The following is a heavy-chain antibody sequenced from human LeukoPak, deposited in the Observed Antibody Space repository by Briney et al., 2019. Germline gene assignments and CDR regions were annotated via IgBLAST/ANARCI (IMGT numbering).Heavy chain of an antibody. CDR3: ARAPRHPDKLSGSYFPVFYYYYMDV. D-gene: IGHD3-10*01. J-gene: IGHJ6*03. CDR1: GYTFTSYG. Sequence: ASVKVSCKASGYTFTSYGISWVRQAPGQGLEWMGWISAYNGNTNYAQKLQGRVTMTTDTSTSTAYMELRSLRSDDTAVYYCARAPRHPDKLSGSYFPVFYYYYMDVWGKGTTVTVSS. V-gene: IGHV1-18*01. CDR2: ISAYNGNT.